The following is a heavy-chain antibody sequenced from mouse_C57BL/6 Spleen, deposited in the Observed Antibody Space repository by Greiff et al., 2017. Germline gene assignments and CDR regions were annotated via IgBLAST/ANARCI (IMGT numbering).Heavy chain of an antibody. D-gene: IGHD2-4*01. V-gene: IGHV1-74*01. CDR2: IHPSDSDT. Sequence: QVQLKQPGAELVTPGASVKVSCKASGYTFTSYWMHWVKQRPGQGLEWIGRIHPSDSDTNYNQKFKGKATLTVDKSSSTAYMPLSSLTSEDSAVYYCAILYYDYAMDYWGQGTSVTVSS. CDR1: GYTFTSYW. CDR3: AILYYDYAMDY. J-gene: IGHJ4*01.